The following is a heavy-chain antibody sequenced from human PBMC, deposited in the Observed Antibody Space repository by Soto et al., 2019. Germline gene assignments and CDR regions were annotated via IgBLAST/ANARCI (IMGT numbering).Heavy chain of an antibody. Sequence: EVQLVESGGGLVQPGGSLRLSCAVSGFTFSDHYMDWVRQAPGKGLEWDGRSKNKANIYATEYAASVKGRFTISRDDSNNSLYLQMNSLKTADAAVYYCVRSGGAADAFHFWGQGTAVTVSS. V-gene: IGHV3-72*01. D-gene: IGHD3-10*01. CDR2: SKNKANIYAT. CDR1: GFTFSDHY. J-gene: IGHJ3*01. CDR3: VRSGGAADAFHF.